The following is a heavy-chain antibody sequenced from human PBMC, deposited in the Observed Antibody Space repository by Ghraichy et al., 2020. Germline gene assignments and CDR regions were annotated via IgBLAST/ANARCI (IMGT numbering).Heavy chain of an antibody. J-gene: IGHJ3*01. CDR1: GFPFGNYV. D-gene: IGHD1-26*01. CDR3: TPSGSWWAFHV. V-gene: IGHV3-49*03. Sequence: GESLNISCTVPGFPFGNYVINWIRQAPGKGLEWIGFIRSKGFGGTTHYAESVKGRFTISRDDSKTIAFLQMDSLKTEDTAVYYCTPSGSWWAFHVWGQGTMVTVSS. CDR2: IRSKGFGGTT.